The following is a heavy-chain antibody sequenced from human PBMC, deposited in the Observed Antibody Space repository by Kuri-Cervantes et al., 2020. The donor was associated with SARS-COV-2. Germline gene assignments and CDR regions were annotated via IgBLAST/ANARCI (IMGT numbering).Heavy chain of an antibody. J-gene: IGHJ5*02. CDR3: ARVHARGWFDP. V-gene: IGHV4-30-2*01. CDR2: IYHSGST. Sequence: SCAVSGGSISSGGYSWSWIRQPPGKGLEWIGYIYHSGSTYYNPSLKSRVTISVDRSKNQFSLKLSSVTAADTAVYYCARVHARGWFDPWGQGTLVTVSS. D-gene: IGHD6-6*01. CDR1: GGSISSGGYS.